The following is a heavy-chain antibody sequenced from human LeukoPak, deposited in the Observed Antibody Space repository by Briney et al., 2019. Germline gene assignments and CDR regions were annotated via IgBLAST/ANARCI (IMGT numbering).Heavy chain of an antibody. V-gene: IGHV3-48*01. Sequence: GGSLRLSYAASGFSFSNHSMNWVRQAPGKGLEWVSYISNSGSAKYYAASVKGRFTISRDNGKNSLYLQMNSLRAEDTAVYYCARMSGSRLPGNWGQGTLVTVSS. CDR3: ARMSGSRLPGN. J-gene: IGHJ4*02. CDR1: GFSFSNHS. CDR2: ISNSGSAK. D-gene: IGHD3-3*01.